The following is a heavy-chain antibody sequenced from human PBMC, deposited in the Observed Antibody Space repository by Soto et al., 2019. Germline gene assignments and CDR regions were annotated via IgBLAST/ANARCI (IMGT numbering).Heavy chain of an antibody. V-gene: IGHV3-23*01. CDR3: AKTSSLFDY. J-gene: IGHJ4*02. CDR2: ISKSGGGT. CDR1: GFTFSNYA. D-gene: IGHD6-13*01. Sequence: EVQLLESGGGLVQPGGSLRLSCAASGFTFSNYAMSWVRQAPGKGLEWVSSISKSGGGTYYADSVKGRFTISRDNSKNSVYLQMNRLKAEDTAGYSCAKTSSLFDYWGQGTLVSVSS.